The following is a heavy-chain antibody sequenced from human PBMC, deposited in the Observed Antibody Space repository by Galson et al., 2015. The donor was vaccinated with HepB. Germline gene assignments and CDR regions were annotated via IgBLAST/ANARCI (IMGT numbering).Heavy chain of an antibody. CDR2: INAGNGKT. V-gene: IGHV1-3*01. Sequence: SVKVSCKASGYTFTSYTMHWVRQAPGQGLEWMGWINAGNGKTKYSQKFQGRVTITRDTSASTAYMEVNSLRSEDTAVYYCAREGGGTCTNGVCYTGGTSAFDIWGQGTTVTVSS. CDR1: GYTFTSYT. CDR3: AREGGGTCTNGVCYTGGTSAFDI. D-gene: IGHD2-8*01. J-gene: IGHJ3*02.